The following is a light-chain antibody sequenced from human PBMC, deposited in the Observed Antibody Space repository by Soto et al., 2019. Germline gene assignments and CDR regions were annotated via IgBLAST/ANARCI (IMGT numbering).Light chain of an antibody. Sequence: EIVLTQSPGTLSLSPGERATLSCRASQSVNNNYLGWYQQKPGQAPRLLIYDASNRATGIPDRFSASGSGTDFTLTISRLEPEDFAMYYCQQYGSSPGTFGQGTKVDLK. CDR3: QQYGSSPGT. CDR1: QSVNNNY. V-gene: IGKV3-20*01. J-gene: IGKJ1*01. CDR2: DAS.